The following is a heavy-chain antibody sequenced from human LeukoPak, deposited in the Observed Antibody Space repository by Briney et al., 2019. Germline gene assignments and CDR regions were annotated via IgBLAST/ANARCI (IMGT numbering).Heavy chain of an antibody. Sequence: GGSLRLSCAASGYTFSSYGMHWVRQAPGKGLEWVAVIWYDGSNKYYADSVKGRFTISRDNSKNTLYLQMNSLRAEDTAVYYCARVRKKVWNYFDYCGQGTLVTVSS. CDR1: GYTFSSYG. CDR2: IWYDGSNK. D-gene: IGHD1-1*01. J-gene: IGHJ4*02. V-gene: IGHV3-33*01. CDR3: ARVRKKVWNYFDY.